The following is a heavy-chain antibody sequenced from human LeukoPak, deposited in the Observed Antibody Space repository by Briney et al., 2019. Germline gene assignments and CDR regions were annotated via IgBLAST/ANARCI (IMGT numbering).Heavy chain of an antibody. CDR1: GYRFTSYW. J-gene: IGHJ5*02. CDR2: IDPSDSYT. D-gene: IGHD1-1*01. V-gene: IGHV5-10-1*01. CDR3: ARRMEDWFDP. Sequence: GASLQISCNGSGYRFTSYWISWVRQMPGKGLEWMGRIDPSDSYTNYSPSSQGHVTISADKSISTAYLQWSSLKASDTAMYYCARRMEDWFDPWGQGTLVTVSS.